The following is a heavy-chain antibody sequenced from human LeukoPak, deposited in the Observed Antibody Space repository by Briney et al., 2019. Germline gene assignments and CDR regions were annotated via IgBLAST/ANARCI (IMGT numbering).Heavy chain of an antibody. D-gene: IGHD5-18*01. Sequence: GGSLRLSCAASGFSFSNYWMSWARQAPGKGLEWVANIKKDGSDKYYVDSVKGRFTNSKDNAKNSLYLQMNRLRAEDMAVDYCARQRVYNYGYNDYRGQGTLVTVSS. CDR3: ARQRVYNYGYNDY. CDR2: IKKDGSDK. J-gene: IGHJ4*02. V-gene: IGHV3-7*03. CDR1: GFSFSNYW.